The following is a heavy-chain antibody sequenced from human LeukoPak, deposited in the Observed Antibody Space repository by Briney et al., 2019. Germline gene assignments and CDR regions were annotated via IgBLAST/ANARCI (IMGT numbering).Heavy chain of an antibody. J-gene: IGHJ3*02. CDR1: GFTFSSYA. Sequence: GGSLRLSCAAYGFTFSSYAMSWVRQAPGKGLEWVSAISGSGGSTYSADSVKGRFTISRDNSKNTLYLQMNSLRPEDTAVYYCAKITQIGVRSGSTRAFDIWGQGTMVTVSS. V-gene: IGHV3-23*01. CDR2: ISGSGGST. CDR3: AKITQIGVRSGSTRAFDI. D-gene: IGHD3-10*01.